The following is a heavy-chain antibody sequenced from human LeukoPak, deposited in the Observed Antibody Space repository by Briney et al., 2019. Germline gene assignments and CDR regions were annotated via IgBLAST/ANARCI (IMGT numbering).Heavy chain of an antibody. CDR2: IYHSGNT. J-gene: IGHJ4*02. V-gene: IGHV4-4*09. D-gene: IGHD6-19*01. Sequence: SETLSLTCNVSGASMSSNCWSWIRHPPGKGLEWIGYIYHSGNTNYSPSLESRVTMSVDESKNQFSLRVHFVSAADTAVYYCASTRRAAVAGRFDSWGQGTLVTVSS. CDR3: ASTRRAAVAGRFDS. CDR1: GASMSSNC.